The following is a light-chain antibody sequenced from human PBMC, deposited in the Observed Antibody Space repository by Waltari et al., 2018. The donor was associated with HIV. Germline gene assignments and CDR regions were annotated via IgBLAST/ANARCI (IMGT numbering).Light chain of an antibody. CDR1: YLGVTY. CDR2: QDA. CDR3: QAWDSSAVR. J-gene: IGLJ2*01. Sequence: SHELTPPPSVSVSPGQTATITCSGDYLGVTYASWYQQQPGQSPVLVIYQDAKPPVGIRERCSSSDTGDAATLTITWTQAMDEADYYWQAWDSSAVRFGGGTKLTVL. V-gene: IGLV3-1*01.